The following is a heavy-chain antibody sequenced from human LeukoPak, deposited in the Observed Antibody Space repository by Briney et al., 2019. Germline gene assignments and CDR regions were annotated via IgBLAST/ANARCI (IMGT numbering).Heavy chain of an antibody. D-gene: IGHD3-10*01. Sequence: SETLSLTCTVSGGSISSYYWSWIRQTPGKGLEWIGYIYYSGSTNFNPSLKSRVTISVDTSKNQFSLKLSSVTAADTAVYYCARFTYGSGSFLDYWGQGTLVTVSS. CDR2: IYYSGST. CDR1: GGSISSYY. V-gene: IGHV4-59*01. J-gene: IGHJ4*02. CDR3: ARFTYGSGSFLDY.